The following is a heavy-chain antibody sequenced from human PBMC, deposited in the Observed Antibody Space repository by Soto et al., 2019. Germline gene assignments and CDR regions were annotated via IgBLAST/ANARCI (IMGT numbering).Heavy chain of an antibody. V-gene: IGHV4-4*02. Sequence: QVQLQESGPGLVKPSGTLSLTCAVSGGSISSSNWWSWVRQPPGKGLEWIGEIYHSGSTNYNPSLKSRVTISVDKSKTQFSLKLSSVTAAVTAVYYCASNATYYDSSGYLYYFDYWGQGTLVTVSS. CDR3: ASNATYYDSSGYLYYFDY. CDR1: GGSISSSNW. CDR2: IYHSGST. J-gene: IGHJ4*02. D-gene: IGHD3-22*01.